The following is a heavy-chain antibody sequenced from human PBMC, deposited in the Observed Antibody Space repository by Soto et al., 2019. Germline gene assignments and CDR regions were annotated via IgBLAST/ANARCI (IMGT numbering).Heavy chain of an antibody. CDR3: ARDNRVDFWSGYYNY. CDR2: ISAYNGNT. V-gene: IGHV1-18*01. CDR1: GYTFTSYG. J-gene: IGHJ4*02. Sequence: ASVKVSCKASGYTFTSYGISWGRQAPGQGLEWMGWISAYNGNTNYAQKLQGRVTMTTDTSTSTAYMELRSLRSDDTAVYYCARDNRVDFWSGYYNYWGQGTLVSVSS. D-gene: IGHD3-3*01.